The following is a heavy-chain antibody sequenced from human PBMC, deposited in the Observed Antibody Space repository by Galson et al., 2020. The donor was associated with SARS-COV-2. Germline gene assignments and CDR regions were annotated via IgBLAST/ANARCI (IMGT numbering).Heavy chain of an antibody. J-gene: IGHJ6*02. D-gene: IGHD3-9*01. CDR1: GGSISSSSYY. V-gene: IGHV4-39*01. CDR2: IYYSGST. Sequence: SETLFLTCTVSGGSISSSSYYWGWIRQPPGKGLEWIGSIYYSGSTYYNPSLKSRVTISVDTSKNQFSLKLSSVTAADTAVYYCARHGPVERYDILTGSRDYYYYGMDVWGQGTTVTVSS. CDR3: ARHGPVERYDILTGSRDYYYYGMDV.